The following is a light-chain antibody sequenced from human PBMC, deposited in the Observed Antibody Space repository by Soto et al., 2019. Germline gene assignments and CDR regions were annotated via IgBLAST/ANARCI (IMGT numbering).Light chain of an antibody. Sequence: DIQLTQSPSTLSASVGDRVTITCRASESISRWLAWYQQKPGKATKLLIYGASSLESGVPSRFSGSGSGTEFTLTISSLQHDDSGTYYCQQYYYCWTFGQGTKVEI. CDR1: ESISRW. J-gene: IGKJ1*01. V-gene: IGKV1-5*03. CDR3: QQYYYCWT. CDR2: GAS.